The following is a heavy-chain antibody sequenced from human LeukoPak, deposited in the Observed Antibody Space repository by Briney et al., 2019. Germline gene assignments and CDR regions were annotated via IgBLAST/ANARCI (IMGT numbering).Heavy chain of an antibody. V-gene: IGHV4-34*01. CDR1: GGSFSGYY. J-gene: IGHJ4*02. CDR3: ARLRRWLQFDDY. Sequence: PSETLSFTCAVYGGSFSGYYWSWIRQPPGKGLEWIGEINHSGSTNYNPSLKSRVTISVDTSKNQFSLKLSSVTAADTAVYYCARLRRWLQFDDYWGQGTLVTVSS. CDR2: INHSGST. D-gene: IGHD5-24*01.